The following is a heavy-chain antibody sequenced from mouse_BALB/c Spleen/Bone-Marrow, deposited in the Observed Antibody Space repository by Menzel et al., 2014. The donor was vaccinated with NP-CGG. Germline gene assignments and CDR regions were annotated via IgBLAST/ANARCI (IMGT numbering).Heavy chain of an antibody. J-gene: IGHJ3*01. CDR2: IDPANGNT. CDR1: GFNIKDTY. Sequence: VQLQQSGAELVKPGASVKLSCTASGFNIKDTYMRWVKQRPEQGLGWIGRIDPANGNTKYDPKFQGKATITADTSSNTAYLQLSSLTSEDTAVYYCARNGNYGAWFAYWGQGTLVTVSA. D-gene: IGHD2-1*01. V-gene: IGHV14-3*02. CDR3: ARNGNYGAWFAY.